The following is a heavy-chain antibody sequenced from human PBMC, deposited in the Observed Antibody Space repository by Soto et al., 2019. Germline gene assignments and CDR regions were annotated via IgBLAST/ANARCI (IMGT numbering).Heavy chain of an antibody. Sequence: PWGSLRLSCAASEFTFSSYSMNWVRQAPGKGLEWVAVISYDGSNKYYADSVKGRFTISRDNSKNTLYLQMNSLRAEDTAVYYCERGITVVTPNDYWGKGTLVTVSS. CDR3: ERGITVVTPNDY. V-gene: IGHV3-30*03. CDR1: EFTFSSYS. CDR2: ISYDGSNK. D-gene: IGHD2-15*01. J-gene: IGHJ4*02.